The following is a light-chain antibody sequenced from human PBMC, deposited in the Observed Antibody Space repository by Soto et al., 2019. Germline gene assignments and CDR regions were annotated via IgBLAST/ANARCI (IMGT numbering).Light chain of an antibody. CDR2: EVS. Sequence: QSALTQPASVSGSPGQSITISCTGTSSDVGSYNLVSWYQQHPGKAPKLMIYEVSKRPSGVSNRFSGSKSGNTASLTISGLQAEDVANYCCCSYAGSSTYYVFGTWTKLTVL. V-gene: IGLV2-23*02. CDR3: CSYAGSSTYYV. J-gene: IGLJ1*01. CDR1: SSDVGSYNL.